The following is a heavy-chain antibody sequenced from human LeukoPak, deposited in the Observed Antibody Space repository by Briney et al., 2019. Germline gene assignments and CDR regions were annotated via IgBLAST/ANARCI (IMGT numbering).Heavy chain of an antibody. J-gene: IGHJ5*02. D-gene: IGHD3-10*01. CDR1: GYTFTSYG. CDR3: ATYKGFFVDPGP. Sequence: GASVKVSCKPSGYTFTSYGITWVRQAPGQGLEWMGWISAYNGNTNYAQKLQGRVTMTTDTSTSTAYMELRSLRSDDTAVYYCATYKGFFVDPGPWGQGTLVTVSS. CDR2: ISAYNGNT. V-gene: IGHV1-18*01.